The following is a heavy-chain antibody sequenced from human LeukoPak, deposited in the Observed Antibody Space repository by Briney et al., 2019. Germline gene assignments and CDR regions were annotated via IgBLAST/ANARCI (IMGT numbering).Heavy chain of an antibody. V-gene: IGHV4-38-2*02. CDR2: IYHSGNT. CDR3: ARFSKTLVGATGGDY. J-gene: IGHJ4*02. CDR1: GYSISSGYY. D-gene: IGHD1-26*01. Sequence: PSETLSLTCTVSGYSISSGYYWGWIRPPPGKGLEWIGSIYHSGNTYYNPSLQSRVTISVDTSKNQFSLKLSSVTAADTAVYYCARFSKTLVGATGGDYWGQGTLVTVSS.